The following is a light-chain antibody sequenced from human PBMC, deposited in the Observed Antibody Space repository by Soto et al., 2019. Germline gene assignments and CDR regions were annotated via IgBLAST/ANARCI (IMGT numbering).Light chain of an antibody. CDR2: GAS. CDR1: QSVSSSY. V-gene: IGKV3-20*01. CDR3: QQYGSSPPWT. Sequence: EIVLTQNPGTLSLSPGERATLSCRPSQSVSSSYLAWYQQKPGQAPRLLIYGASNRATGIPDRFSGSGSGTDFTLTISRLEPEDFAVYYCQQYGSSPPWTFGQGTKV. J-gene: IGKJ1*01.